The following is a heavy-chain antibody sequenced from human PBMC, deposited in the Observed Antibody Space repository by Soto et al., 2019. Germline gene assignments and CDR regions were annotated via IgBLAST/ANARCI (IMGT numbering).Heavy chain of an antibody. CDR1: GFTFSSYA. CDR2: ISYDGSNK. Sequence: PGGSLRLSCAASGFTFSSYAMHWVRQAPGKGLEWVAVISYDGSNKYYADSVKGRFTISRDNSKNTLYLQMNSLRAEDTAVYYCARYYDILTGDYGMDVWGQGTTVTVSS. J-gene: IGHJ6*02. CDR3: ARYYDILTGDYGMDV. D-gene: IGHD3-9*01. V-gene: IGHV3-30-3*01.